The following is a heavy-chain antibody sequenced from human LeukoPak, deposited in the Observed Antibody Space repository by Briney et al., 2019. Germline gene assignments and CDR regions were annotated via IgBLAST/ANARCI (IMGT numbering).Heavy chain of an antibody. Sequence: GASVKVSCNASGYSFTSYDINWVRQATGQGFEWMGWMNTNSGNTGYAPKFQGRVTMTRDTSIGTAYMELSSLRSEDTAVYYCARDYFDSSGSISSIYGLDVWGQGTTVIVSS. CDR2: MNTNSGNT. D-gene: IGHD3-22*01. CDR1: GYSFTSYD. V-gene: IGHV1-8*01. CDR3: ARDYFDSSGSISSIYGLDV. J-gene: IGHJ6*02.